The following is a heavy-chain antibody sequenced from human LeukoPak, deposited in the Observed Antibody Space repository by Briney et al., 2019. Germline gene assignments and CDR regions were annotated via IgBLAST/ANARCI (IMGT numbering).Heavy chain of an antibody. D-gene: IGHD3-22*01. Sequence: SVKVSCKASGGTFSSYAISWVRQAPGQGLEWMGGIIPIFGTANYAQKFQGRVTITTDESTSTAYMELSSLRSEDTAVYYCAGGNYDSSGYSPLPYYYYMDVWGKGTTVTVSS. CDR1: GGTFSSYA. CDR2: IIPIFGTA. J-gene: IGHJ6*03. V-gene: IGHV1-69*05. CDR3: AGGNYDSSGYSPLPYYYYMDV.